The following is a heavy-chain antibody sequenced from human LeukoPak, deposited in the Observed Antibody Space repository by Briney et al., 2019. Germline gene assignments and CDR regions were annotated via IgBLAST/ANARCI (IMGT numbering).Heavy chain of an antibody. J-gene: IGHJ5*02. CDR1: GYTFTNYY. Sequence: ASVKVSFKASGYTFTNYYMHWVRQAPGQGLEWMGIINPSGGTTSYARKFQGRLTMTRDTSTSTVHMELSSLRSEDTAVYYCAKDSAAPGTRGWFDPWGQGTLVTVSS. V-gene: IGHV1-46*01. D-gene: IGHD6-13*01. CDR3: AKDSAAPGTRGWFDP. CDR2: INPSGGTT.